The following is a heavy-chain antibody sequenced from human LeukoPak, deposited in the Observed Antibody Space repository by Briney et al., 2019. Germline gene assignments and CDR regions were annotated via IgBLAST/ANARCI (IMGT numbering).Heavy chain of an antibody. D-gene: IGHD5-24*01. V-gene: IGHV4-59*01. CDR1: GGSIRSYY. CDR2: ISYSGST. J-gene: IGHJ4*02. CDR3: ARVGEMATIRD. Sequence: SETLSLTCTVSGGSIRSYYWSWIRQPPGKGLEWIGHISYSGSTTYNPSLKSRVTISVATSKNQFSLNLSSVTAADTAVYYCARVGEMATIRDWGQGTLVSVSS.